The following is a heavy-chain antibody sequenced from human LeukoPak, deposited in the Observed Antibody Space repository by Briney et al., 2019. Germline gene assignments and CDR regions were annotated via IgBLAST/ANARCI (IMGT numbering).Heavy chain of an antibody. J-gene: IGHJ4*02. CDR1: GFTFSNYR. CDR2: ISDSGTI. Sequence: GGSLRLSCAASGFTFSNYRMNWVRQAPGKGLEWVSYISDSGTIHYSDSVKGRFTISRDNAKNSLYLQMNSLRAEDTAVYYCARSQYWGQGTLVTVSS. V-gene: IGHV3-48*04. CDR3: ARSQY.